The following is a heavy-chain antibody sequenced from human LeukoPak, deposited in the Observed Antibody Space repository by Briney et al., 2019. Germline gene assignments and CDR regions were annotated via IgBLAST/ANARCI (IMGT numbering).Heavy chain of an antibody. Sequence: ASVKVSCKASGYTFTSYYMHWVRQAPGQGLEWMGIINPSGGSTSYAQKFQGRVTMTRDTSTSTAYMELSSLRSEDTAVYYCARGGRIVVVPAAIFREKNWFDPWGQGTLVTVSS. V-gene: IGHV1-46*01. CDR2: INPSGGST. CDR1: GYTFTSYY. CDR3: ARGGRIVVVPAAIFREKNWFDP. J-gene: IGHJ5*02. D-gene: IGHD2-2*01.